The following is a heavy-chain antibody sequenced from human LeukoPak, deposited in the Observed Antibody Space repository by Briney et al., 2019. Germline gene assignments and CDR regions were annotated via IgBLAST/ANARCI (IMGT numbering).Heavy chain of an antibody. CDR2: ISGSGGST. CDR3: AKGMGSTSCYVCFDH. J-gene: IGHJ4*02. CDR1: GFTFSSYA. Sequence: PGGSLRLSCAASGFTFSSYAMSWVRQAPGKGLEWVSTISGSGGSTYFADSVKGRFTISRDNSKNTLYLQMDSLRAEDTAVYYCAKGMGSTSCYVCFDHWGQGTLVTVSS. D-gene: IGHD2-2*01. V-gene: IGHV3-23*01.